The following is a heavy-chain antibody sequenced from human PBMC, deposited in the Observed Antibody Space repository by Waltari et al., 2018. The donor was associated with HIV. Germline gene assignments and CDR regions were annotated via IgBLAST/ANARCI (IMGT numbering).Heavy chain of an antibody. Sequence: EVQLVESGGGLVQPGGSLRLSCAASGFTFSSYDMHWVRQATGKGLEWVSAIGTAGDTYYPGSVKGRFTISRENAKNSLYLQMNSLRAGDTAVYYCARGSHWSYYYFDYWGQGTLVTVSS. J-gene: IGHJ4*02. D-gene: IGHD1-26*01. CDR3: ARGSHWSYYYFDY. CDR1: GFTFSSYD. V-gene: IGHV3-13*04. CDR2: IGTAGDT.